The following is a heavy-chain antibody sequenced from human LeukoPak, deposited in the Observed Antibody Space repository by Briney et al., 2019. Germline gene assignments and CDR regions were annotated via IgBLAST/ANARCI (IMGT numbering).Heavy chain of an antibody. CDR1: GLTFSSYS. J-gene: IGHJ4*02. D-gene: IGHD3-3*01. CDR2: ISSSSSYI. CDR3: ALRIDYDFWSGYYPDY. Sequence: GGSLRLSCAASGLTFSSYSMNWVRQAPGKGLEWVSSISSSSSYIYYADSVKGRFTISRDNAKNSLYLQMNSLRAEDTAVYYCALRIDYDFWSGYYPDYWGQGTLVTVSS. V-gene: IGHV3-21*01.